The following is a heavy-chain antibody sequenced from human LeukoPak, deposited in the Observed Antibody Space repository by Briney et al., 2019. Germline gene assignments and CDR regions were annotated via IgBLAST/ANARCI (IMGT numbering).Heavy chain of an antibody. J-gene: IGHJ4*02. CDR1: GGSISSGGYY. CDR3: AREGGDSSSC. D-gene: IGHD6-13*01. Sequence: SQTLSLTCTVSGGSISSGGYYWSWIRQPPGKGLEWIGYIYHSGSTYYNPSLKSRVTISVDRSKNQFSLKLSSVTAADTAVYYCAREGGDSSSCWGQGTLVTVSS. V-gene: IGHV4-30-2*01. CDR2: IYHSGST.